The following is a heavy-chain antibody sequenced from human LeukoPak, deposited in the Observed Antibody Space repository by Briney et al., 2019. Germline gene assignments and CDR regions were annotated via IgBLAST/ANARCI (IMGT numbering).Heavy chain of an antibody. CDR3: ARGSDCSSTSCPEDY. Sequence: GESLKISCKGSGYSFTSYWIGWVRQMPGKGLEWMGIIYPGDSDTRYSPSFQGQVTISADKSISTAYLQWSSLKASDTAMYYCARGSDCSSTSCPEDYWGQGTLVTVSS. D-gene: IGHD2-2*01. V-gene: IGHV5-51*01. CDR1: GYSFTSYW. J-gene: IGHJ4*02. CDR2: IYPGDSDT.